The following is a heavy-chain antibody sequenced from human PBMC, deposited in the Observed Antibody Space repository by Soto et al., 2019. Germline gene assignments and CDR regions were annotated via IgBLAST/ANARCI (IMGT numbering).Heavy chain of an antibody. CDR2: INSDGSST. V-gene: IGHV3-74*01. D-gene: IGHD6-13*01. Sequence: GGSLRLSCAASGFTFSSYWMHWVRQAPGKGLVWVSRINSDGSSTSYADSVKGRFTISRDNAKNTLYLQMNSLRAEDTAVYYCARDPQSVAAAGAPAYYYYGMDVWGQGATVTV. J-gene: IGHJ6*02. CDR1: GFTFSSYW. CDR3: ARDPQSVAAAGAPAYYYYGMDV.